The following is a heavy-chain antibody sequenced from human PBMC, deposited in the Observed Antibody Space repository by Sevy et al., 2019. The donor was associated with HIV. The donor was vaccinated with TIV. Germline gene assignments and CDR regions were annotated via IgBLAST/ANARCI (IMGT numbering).Heavy chain of an antibody. J-gene: IGHJ4*02. Sequence: SETLSLTCTVSGASIISDGYYWSWLRQPPGRGLEWIGYNYYSGSTYYNPSLKSRVTISLDPSKNQFSLKLNSVTAADTAVYYCARDSHEATRGYSIGFWGQGALVTVSS. D-gene: IGHD5-18*01. V-gene: IGHV4-30-4*01. CDR3: ARDSHEATRGYSIGF. CDR1: GASIISDGYY. CDR2: NYYSGST.